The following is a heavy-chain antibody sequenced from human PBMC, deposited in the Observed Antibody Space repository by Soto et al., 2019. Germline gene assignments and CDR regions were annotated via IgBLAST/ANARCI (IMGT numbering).Heavy chain of an antibody. D-gene: IGHD3-16*01. CDR2: IFYTGST. V-gene: IGHV4-59*11. Sequence: TLSLTCTVSGASMSNHYCSWIRQPPGKGLEYIGYIFYTGSTNYNASLESRVTMSIDTSRNQISLNLRSVTAADTAVYYCARSGHTFDGVVWGQGALVTVSS. J-gene: IGHJ4*02. CDR1: GASMSNHY. CDR3: ARSGHTFDGVV.